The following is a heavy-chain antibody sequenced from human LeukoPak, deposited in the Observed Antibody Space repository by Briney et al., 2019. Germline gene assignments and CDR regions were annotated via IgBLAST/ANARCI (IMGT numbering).Heavy chain of an antibody. Sequence: GGSLRLSCAASGFTFSDYYMSWIRQAPGKGLEWVSYISSSGSTIYYADSVKGRFTISRDNAKNSLYLQMNSLRAEDTAVYYCAREGRYDFWSGYYTGPHYYYNYGMDVWGQGTTVTVSS. V-gene: IGHV3-11*01. CDR2: ISSSGSTI. J-gene: IGHJ6*02. CDR1: GFTFSDYY. CDR3: AREGRYDFWSGYYTGPHYYYNYGMDV. D-gene: IGHD3-3*01.